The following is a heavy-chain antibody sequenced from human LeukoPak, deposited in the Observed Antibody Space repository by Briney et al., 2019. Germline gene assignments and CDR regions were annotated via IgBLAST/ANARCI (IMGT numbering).Heavy chain of an antibody. Sequence: SETLSLTCTVSGGSISSYYWSWIRQPAGKGLEWLGRVPVGRDTDYNPSLKSRLTLSVDTSKNQFSLHLRSVTAADTAIYFCARDSDSSEALDSWGQGTLVTVSS. J-gene: IGHJ5*01. V-gene: IGHV4-4*07. D-gene: IGHD6-6*01. CDR2: VPVGRDT. CDR1: GGSISSYY. CDR3: ARDSDSSEALDS.